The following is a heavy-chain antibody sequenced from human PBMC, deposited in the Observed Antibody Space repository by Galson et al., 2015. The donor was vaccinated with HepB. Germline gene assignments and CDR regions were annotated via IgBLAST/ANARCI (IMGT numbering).Heavy chain of an antibody. V-gene: IGHV3-33*01. J-gene: IGHJ4*02. Sequence: SLRLSCAASGFNFKVYGMHWVRQAPGKGLDWVAVIWYDGSNEDYADSVKGRLTISKDNSKNTVDLQMNSLRADDTAVYYCARGLPNSGKNYGHGFYFDYWGQGTLVTVSP. CDR1: GFNFKVYG. CDR3: ARGLPNSGKNYGHGFYFDY. D-gene: IGHD1-26*01. CDR2: IWYDGSNE.